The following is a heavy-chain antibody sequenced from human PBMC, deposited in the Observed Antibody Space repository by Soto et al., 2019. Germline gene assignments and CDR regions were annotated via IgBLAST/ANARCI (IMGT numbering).Heavy chain of an antibody. V-gene: IGHV3-23*01. Sequence: GGSLRLSCAASGFTFSRYAGSWVRQATGKGLEWVSVFDGSVGHTYYANSLKGRFAISSDNSKNTLFLQMNSLKAEDTAVYFCPRPLQYDSGWPLDHGGLGTLVTVSS. CDR3: PRPLQYDSGWPLDH. CDR2: FDGSVGHT. J-gene: IGHJ4*02. CDR1: GFTFSRYA. D-gene: IGHD6-19*01.